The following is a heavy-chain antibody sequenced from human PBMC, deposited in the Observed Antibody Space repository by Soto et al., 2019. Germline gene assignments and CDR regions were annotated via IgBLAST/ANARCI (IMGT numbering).Heavy chain of an antibody. CDR1: GGSVSSGSYY. CDR3: ARGHHPEVAATIYWFDP. V-gene: IGHV4-61*01. D-gene: IGHD2-15*01. J-gene: IGHJ5*02. Sequence: PSETLSLTCTVSGGSVSSGSYYWSWIRQPPGKGLEWIGYIYYSGGTNYNPSLKSRVTISVDTSKNQFSLKLSSVTAADTAVYYCARGHHPEVAATIYWFDPWGQGTLVTVSS. CDR2: IYYSGGT.